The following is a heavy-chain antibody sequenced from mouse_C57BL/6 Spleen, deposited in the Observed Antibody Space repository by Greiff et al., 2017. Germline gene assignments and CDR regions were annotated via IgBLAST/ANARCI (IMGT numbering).Heavy chain of an antibody. V-gene: IGHV1-55*01. CDR1: GYTFTSYW. J-gene: IGHJ2*01. Sequence: QVQLKESGAELVKPGASVKMSCKASGYTFTSYWITWVKQRPGQGLEWIGDIYPGSGSTNYNEKFTRKATLTVDTSSSTAYMQLSSLTSEDAAVYYCARELLSRLDYWGQGTTLTVSS. CDR3: ARELLSRLDY. D-gene: IGHD1-1*01. CDR2: IYPGSGST.